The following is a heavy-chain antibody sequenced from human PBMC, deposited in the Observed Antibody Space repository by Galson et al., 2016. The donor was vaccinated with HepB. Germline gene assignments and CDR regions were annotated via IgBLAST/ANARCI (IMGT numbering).Heavy chain of an antibody. Sequence: SVKVSCKASGGTFSRFAISWVRQAPGQGLEWMGGMIPTLATAHYAQRFQGRVAVSADESTSTAYMELSSLRSDDTAVYYCARSFWGKYETGYYHYALDVWGQGTTVTVSS. CDR2: MIPTLATA. V-gene: IGHV1-69*13. D-gene: IGHD3-16*01. CDR1: GGTFSRFA. CDR3: ARSFWGKYETGYYHYALDV. J-gene: IGHJ6*02.